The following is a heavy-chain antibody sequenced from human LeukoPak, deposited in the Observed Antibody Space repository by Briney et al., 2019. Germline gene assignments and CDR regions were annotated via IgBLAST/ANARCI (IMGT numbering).Heavy chain of an antibody. CDR1: GFTFTTYD. D-gene: IGHD4-17*01. Sequence: PGGSLRLSCAASGFTFTTYDFHWVRQGAGKGLEWVSGIGKTGDTYYLDSVKGRFTFSRENAWYSLSLQMNSLTAGDTAVYYCARGAVTGFDFWGPGTLVIVSS. J-gene: IGHJ4*02. CDR2: IGKTGDT. V-gene: IGHV3-13*01. CDR3: ARGAVTGFDF.